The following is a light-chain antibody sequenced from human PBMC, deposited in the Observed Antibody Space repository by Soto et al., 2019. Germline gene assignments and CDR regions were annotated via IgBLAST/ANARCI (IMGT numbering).Light chain of an antibody. CDR1: SSDIGKYNL. J-gene: IGLJ3*02. CDR3: CSYAGSSALV. CDR2: DVS. Sequence: QSALTQPASVSGSPGQSITISCTGTSSDIGKYNLVSWYQQDPGKAPKLLIYDVSKRPSWISNRFSGSKSGNTASLTVSGLQVEDEADYYCCSYAGSSALVFGGGTKVTVL. V-gene: IGLV2-23*02.